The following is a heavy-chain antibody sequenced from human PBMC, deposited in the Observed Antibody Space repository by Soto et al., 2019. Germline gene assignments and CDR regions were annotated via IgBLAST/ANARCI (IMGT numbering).Heavy chain of an antibody. Sequence: PSETLSLTCTVSGGSISSGDYYWSGIRQPPGKGLEWIGYIYYSGSTYYNPSLKSRVTISVDTSKNQFSLKLSSGTAADTAVDFCAALRVVIIRRSMDVWGQGTTVTVS. CDR2: IYYSGST. CDR1: GGSISSGDYY. J-gene: IGHJ6*02. D-gene: IGHD3-3*01. CDR3: AALRVVIIRRSMDV. V-gene: IGHV4-30-4*01.